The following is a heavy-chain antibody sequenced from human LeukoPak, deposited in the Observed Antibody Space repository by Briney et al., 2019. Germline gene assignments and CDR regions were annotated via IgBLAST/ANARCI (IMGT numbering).Heavy chain of an antibody. D-gene: IGHD6-13*01. CDR3: ARYGFSTIWQGGWHAFDI. J-gene: IGHJ3*02. CDR1: GYTLTSYY. CDR2: INPTVGDT. V-gene: IGHV1-46*01. Sequence: ASVKVSCKASGYTLTSYYMHWVRQAPGQGLEWMGIINPTVGDTIYAQKFQGRVTMTRDMSTSTVYMELSSLRSDDTAVYYCARYGFSTIWQGGWHAFDIWGQETMVTVSS.